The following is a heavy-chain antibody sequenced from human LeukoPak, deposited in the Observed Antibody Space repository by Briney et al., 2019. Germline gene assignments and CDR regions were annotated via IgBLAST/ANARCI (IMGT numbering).Heavy chain of an antibody. CDR1: GFTVSSNY. J-gene: IGHJ4*02. Sequence: GESLKISCAASGFTVSSNYMSWVRQAPGKGLVWVSHINTDGSTTNYADSVKGRFTISRDNAKNTVYLQMNSLGAEDTALYYCVRDGNYYWGQGTLVTVSS. D-gene: IGHD4-23*01. CDR2: INTDGSTT. CDR3: VRDGNYY. V-gene: IGHV3-74*01.